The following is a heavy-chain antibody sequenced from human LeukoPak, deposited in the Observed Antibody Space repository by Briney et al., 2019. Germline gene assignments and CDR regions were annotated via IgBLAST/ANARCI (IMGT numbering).Heavy chain of an antibody. CDR1: GGSISSSGSY. CDR3: ARHYCSSTSCDPRDGMDV. CDR2: IYYSGST. D-gene: IGHD2-2*01. J-gene: IGHJ6*02. Sequence: SETLSLTCTVSGGSISSSGSYWGWIRQPPGKGLEWIGSIYYSGSTYHNPSLKSRVTISVDTSKNQFSLKLSSVTAADTAVYYCARHYCSSTSCDPRDGMDVWGQGTTVTVSS. V-gene: IGHV4-39*01.